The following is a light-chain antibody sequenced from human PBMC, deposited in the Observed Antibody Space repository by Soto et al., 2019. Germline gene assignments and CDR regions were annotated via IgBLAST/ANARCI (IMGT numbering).Light chain of an antibody. CDR3: FSYGGIGTNV. J-gene: IGLJ1*01. V-gene: IGLV2-23*02. CDR2: EVS. CDR1: NSDVGYYNL. Sequence: QSVLTQPASVSGSPGQSITISCAGTNSDVGYYNLVSWYQQYPGKAPRLLIYEVSERPSGISNRFSGSKPGNTASLTISGLQAEDEADYFCFSYGGIGTNVFGTGTKVTVL.